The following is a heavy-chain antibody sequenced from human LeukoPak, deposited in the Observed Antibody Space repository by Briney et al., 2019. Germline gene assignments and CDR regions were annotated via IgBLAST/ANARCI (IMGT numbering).Heavy chain of an antibody. V-gene: IGHV4-39*07. CDR1: GGSISSSNYY. J-gene: IGHJ4*02. CDR2: IYYSGSP. CDR3: ARNFSSGWFDY. D-gene: IGHD6-19*01. Sequence: SETLSLTCTVSGGSISSSNYYWGWIRQPPGKGLEWIGRIYYSGSPTYNPSLKSRVTISVDTSKNQFSLKLSSVTAADTAVYYCARNFSSGWFDYWGQGTLVTVSS.